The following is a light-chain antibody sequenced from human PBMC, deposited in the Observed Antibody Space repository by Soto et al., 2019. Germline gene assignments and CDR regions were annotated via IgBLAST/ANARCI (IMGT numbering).Light chain of an antibody. CDR3: LQDYNYPYT. J-gene: IGKJ2*01. CDR1: QGISSY. V-gene: IGKV1-8*01. Sequence: AIRMTQSPSSLSASTGDRVTITCRASQGISSYLAWYQQKPGKAPKLLIYAASTLQSGVPSRFSGSGSGTDFTLTISCLQSEDFATYYYLQDYNYPYTFGQGTKVDI. CDR2: AAS.